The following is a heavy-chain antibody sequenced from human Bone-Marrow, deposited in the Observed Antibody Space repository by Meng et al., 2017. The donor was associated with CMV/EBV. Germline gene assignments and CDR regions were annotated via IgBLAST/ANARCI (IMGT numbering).Heavy chain of an antibody. D-gene: IGHD6-6*01. V-gene: IGHV3-23*01. Sequence: GGSLRLSCAASGFTFSSYAMSWVRQAPGKGLEWVSAISGSGSDTYNADSVKGRFTISRDNSKNTLYLQMNSLRVEDTAVYYCAKATEYSSSPGDYWGQGTLVTVSS. CDR2: ISGSGSDT. CDR1: GFTFSSYA. J-gene: IGHJ4*02. CDR3: AKATEYSSSPGDY.